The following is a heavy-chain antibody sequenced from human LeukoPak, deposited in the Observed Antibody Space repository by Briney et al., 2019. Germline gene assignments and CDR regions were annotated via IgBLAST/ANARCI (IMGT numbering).Heavy chain of an antibody. D-gene: IGHD3-22*01. CDR3: ARQNYYDTLLPFDP. V-gene: IGHV1-2*02. J-gene: IGHJ5*02. Sequence: ASVKVSCKASGYTFTGYYMHWVRQAPGQGLEWMGWINPNSGGTNYAQKFQGRVTMTRDTSISTAYMELSRLRSDDTAVCYCARQNYYDTLLPFDPWGQGTLVTVSS. CDR2: INPNSGGT. CDR1: GYTFTGYY.